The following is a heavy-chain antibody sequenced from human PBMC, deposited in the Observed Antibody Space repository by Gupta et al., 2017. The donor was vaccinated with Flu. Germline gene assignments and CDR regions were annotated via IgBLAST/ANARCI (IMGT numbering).Heavy chain of an antibody. V-gene: IGHV4-34*01. Sequence: GSLSGYYWSWVRQPPGKGLEWVGEINQSGTTNYNPSLKGRVTMSVDASKTQLYLKLTSVTAADTAVYYCARLLPSMNMVTAWGQGTLVTVSS. CDR2: INQSGTT. J-gene: IGHJ4*02. D-gene: IGHD2-21*02. CDR3: ARLLPSMNMVTA. CDR1: GSLSGYY.